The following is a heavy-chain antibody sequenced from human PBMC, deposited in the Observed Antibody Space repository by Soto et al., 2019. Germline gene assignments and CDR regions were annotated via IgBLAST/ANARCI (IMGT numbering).Heavy chain of an antibody. V-gene: IGHV3-21*01. D-gene: IGHD2-2*01. CDR3: VKYCSSTSCPMRGLDY. J-gene: IGHJ4*02. CDR2: ISSTSSYI. CDR1: GFSFSTYS. Sequence: PGVSLRLSCAASGFSFSTYSMNWVRQAPGKGLEWVSFISSTSSYIYHADSVKGRFTISGDNAKNSLYLQMNSLRAEDTAVYYCVKYCSSTSCPMRGLDYWGQGTLGTGS.